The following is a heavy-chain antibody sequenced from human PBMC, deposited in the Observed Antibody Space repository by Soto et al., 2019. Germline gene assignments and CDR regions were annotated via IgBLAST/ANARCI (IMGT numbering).Heavy chain of an antibody. D-gene: IGHD2-2*01. CDR1: GGTFSSYA. Sequence: QVQLVQSGAEVKKPGSSVKVSCKASGGTFSSYAISWVRQAPGQGLEWMGGIIPISGTANYAQKFQGRVTITADETTSTAYMELSSLRSEDMAVYYCARAQGSSTSLEIYYYLYYGMGVWGQGTRVTVSS. V-gene: IGHV1-69*01. J-gene: IGHJ6*02. CDR2: IIPISGTA. CDR3: ARAQGSSTSLEIYYYLYYGMGV.